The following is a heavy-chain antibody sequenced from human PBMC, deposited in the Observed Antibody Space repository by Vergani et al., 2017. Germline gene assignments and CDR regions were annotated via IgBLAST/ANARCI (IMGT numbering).Heavy chain of an antibody. V-gene: IGHV3-74*01. J-gene: IGHJ5*02. CDR1: GFTFNEYW. D-gene: IGHD3-3*01. Sequence: EVELVESGGGLVQPGGSLRLSCAASGFTFNEYWMHWARQVPGKGLVWGSGMNGDGDTISYADSVKGRFTISRDNAKNTLFLPMNSLRAEDTAVYYCARARKFRFGVVWENWFDPWGQGTLVTVSS. CDR3: ARARKFRFGVVWENWFDP. CDR2: MNGDGDTI.